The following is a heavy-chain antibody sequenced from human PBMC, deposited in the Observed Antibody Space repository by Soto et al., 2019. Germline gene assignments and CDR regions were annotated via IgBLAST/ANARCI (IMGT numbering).Heavy chain of an antibody. J-gene: IGHJ5*02. D-gene: IGHD2-21*01. Sequence: SETLSLTCNVSCGSISTSRSYWAWIRQPPGKGLEWLANIFYSGSTYYNPSLASRVTVSVDTSKNEFSPKLRSVTAADTAVYYCARQPTTGDTDLWFDPWGQGTLVTVSS. CDR2: IFYSGST. V-gene: IGHV4-39*01. CDR3: ARQPTTGDTDLWFDP. CDR1: CGSISTSRSY.